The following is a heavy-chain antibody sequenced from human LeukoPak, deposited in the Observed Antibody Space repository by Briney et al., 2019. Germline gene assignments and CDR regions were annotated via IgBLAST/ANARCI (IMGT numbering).Heavy chain of an antibody. D-gene: IGHD2-21*02. V-gene: IGHV3-23*01. CDR3: AKDGVTYCGGDCYYDY. CDR2: ISGSGGST. CDR1: GFTFSSYA. J-gene: IGHJ4*02. Sequence: GGSLRLSCAASGFTFSSYAMSWVRQAPGKGLEWVSAISGSGGSTYYADSVKGRFTISRDNSKNTLYLQMNSLRAEDTAVYYCAKDGVTYCGGDCYYDYWGQGTLVTVSS.